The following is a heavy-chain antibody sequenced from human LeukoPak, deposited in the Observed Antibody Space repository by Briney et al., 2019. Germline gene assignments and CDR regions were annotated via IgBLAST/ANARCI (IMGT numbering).Heavy chain of an antibody. V-gene: IGHV4-38-2*01. Sequence: SETLSLTCAVSGYSISSGYYWGWIRPPPGKGLEWIGSIYHSGSTYYNPSLKSRVTISVDTSKNQFSLKLSSVTAADTAVYYCASQRGYSFGYRAYWGQGTLVTVSS. CDR3: ASQRGYSFGYRAY. D-gene: IGHD5-18*01. CDR2: IYHSGST. J-gene: IGHJ4*02. CDR1: GYSISSGYY.